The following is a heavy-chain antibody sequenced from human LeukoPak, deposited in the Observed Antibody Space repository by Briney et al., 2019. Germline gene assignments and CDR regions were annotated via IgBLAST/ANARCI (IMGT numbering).Heavy chain of an antibody. CDR2: INPNSGGT. CDR3: ARDRRGYYGSGSYFY. CDR1: GYTFTGYY. J-gene: IGHJ4*02. D-gene: IGHD3-10*01. Sequence: ASVKVSCKASGYTFTGYYMHWVRQAPGQGLEWMGWINPNSGGTNYAQKFQGRVTMTRDTSISTAYMELSRLRSDDTAVYYCARDRRGYYGSGSYFYWGQGTLVTVSS. V-gene: IGHV1-2*02.